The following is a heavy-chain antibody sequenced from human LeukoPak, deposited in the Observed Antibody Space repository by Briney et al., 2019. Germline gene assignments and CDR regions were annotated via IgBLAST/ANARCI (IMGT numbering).Heavy chain of an antibody. V-gene: IGHV1-46*01. CDR3: ARGSSGSYLNYFDY. CDR1: GYTFTNYY. D-gene: IGHD1-26*01. CDR2: IDPSGGST. J-gene: IGHJ4*02. Sequence: VASVKVSCKASGYTFTNYYIHCVRQAPGQGLEWMGIIDPSGGSTSYAQKFQGRVTMTRDMSTSTVYMELSSLRSEDAAVYHCARGSSGSYLNYFDYWGQGTLVTVSS.